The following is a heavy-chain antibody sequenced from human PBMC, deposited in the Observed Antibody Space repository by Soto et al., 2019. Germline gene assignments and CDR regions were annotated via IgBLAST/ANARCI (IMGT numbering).Heavy chain of an antibody. Sequence: XGSLRLSCAASGFPFNTYWMHWVRQAPGVGLVWVSRINAVGSGTSYADSVKGRFTVSRDNANNMLYLQMNSLRAEDTAVYYCAILSWGFDHWGQGTLVTVSS. V-gene: IGHV3-74*01. CDR1: GFPFNTYW. D-gene: IGHD3-16*01. CDR2: INAVGSGT. CDR3: AILSWGFDH. J-gene: IGHJ5*02.